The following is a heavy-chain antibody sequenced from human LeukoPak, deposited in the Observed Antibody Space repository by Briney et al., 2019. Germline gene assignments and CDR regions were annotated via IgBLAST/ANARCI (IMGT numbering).Heavy chain of an antibody. Sequence: ASVKVSCKASGYTFTGYYIYWVRQAPGQGLEWMGWINPNSGLTNYAQKFQGRVTMTRDTSTSTVYMELSSLRSEDTAVYYCARSDLNYYYMDVWGKGTTVTVSS. CDR3: ARSDLNYYYMDV. CDR2: INPNSGLT. V-gene: IGHV1-2*02. CDR1: GYTFTGYY. J-gene: IGHJ6*03.